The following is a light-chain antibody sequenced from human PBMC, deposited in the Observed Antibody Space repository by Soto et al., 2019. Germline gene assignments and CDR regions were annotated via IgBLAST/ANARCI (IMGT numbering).Light chain of an antibody. J-gene: IGKJ4*01. CDR2: DAS. CDR3: QQRSSWLT. V-gene: IGKV3-11*01. Sequence: EIVLTQSPATLSLSPGERATLSCRASQSVSSYLAWYQQKPGQAPRLLIYDASNRATGIQARFSGSVSGTDFTLTISSLEPEDLVVYYCQQRSSWLTFGGGTKVEIQ. CDR1: QSVSSY.